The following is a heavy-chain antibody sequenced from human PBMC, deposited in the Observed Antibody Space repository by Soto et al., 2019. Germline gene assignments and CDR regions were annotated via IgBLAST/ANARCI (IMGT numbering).Heavy chain of an antibody. CDR2: ISSSSSYI. D-gene: IGHD3-22*01. Sequence: GGSLRLSCAASGFTFSSYSMNWVRQAPGKGLEWVSSISSSSSYIYYADSVKGRFTISRDNAKNSLYLQMNSLRAEDTAVYYCARDGSSYYDSSGYYLFDYWGQGTLVTVSS. V-gene: IGHV3-21*01. CDR1: GFTFSSYS. J-gene: IGHJ4*02. CDR3: ARDGSSYYDSSGYYLFDY.